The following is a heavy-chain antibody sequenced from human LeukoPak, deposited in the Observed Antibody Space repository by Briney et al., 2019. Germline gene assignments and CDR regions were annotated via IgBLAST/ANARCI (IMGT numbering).Heavy chain of an antibody. CDR1: GGSFSAYY. CDR2: INHGGSA. D-gene: IGHD2-2*01. CDR3: ARGVVISRFDY. J-gene: IGHJ4*02. V-gene: IGHV4-34*01. Sequence: SETLPLTCAVYGGSFSAYYWSWIRQPPGKGLEWIGEINHGGSANYNPSLKSRVTISVDTSKNQFSLKLSSVTAADTAVYYCARGVVISRFDYWGQGTLVTVSS.